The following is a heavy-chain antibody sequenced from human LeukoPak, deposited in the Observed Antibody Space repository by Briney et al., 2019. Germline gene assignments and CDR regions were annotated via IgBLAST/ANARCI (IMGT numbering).Heavy chain of an antibody. CDR2: ISSSSSNI. CDR3: ARARGVTDAFDI. CDR1: GFTFSSYS. V-gene: IGHV3-21*04. Sequence: PGGSLRLSCAASGFTFSSYSMNWVRQAPGKGLEWVSSISSSSSNIYYADSVKGRFTISRDNAKNSLYLQMNSLRAEDTAVYYCARARGVTDAFDIWGQGTMVTVSS. J-gene: IGHJ3*02. D-gene: IGHD2-21*02.